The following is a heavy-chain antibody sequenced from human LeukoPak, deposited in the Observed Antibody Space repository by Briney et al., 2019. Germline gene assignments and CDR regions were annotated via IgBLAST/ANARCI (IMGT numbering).Heavy chain of an antibody. CDR3: AKRVPPDI. J-gene: IGHJ3*02. V-gene: IGHV3-23*01. CDR1: GFSFNTYT. CDR2: ISGGGDNS. Sequence: GGSLRLSCAASGFSFNTYTVSWVRQAPGKGLEWVSAISGGGDNSYYADSVKGRFTISRDNSKNTLYLQMNSLRAEDTAVYYCAKRVPPDIWGQGTMATVSS.